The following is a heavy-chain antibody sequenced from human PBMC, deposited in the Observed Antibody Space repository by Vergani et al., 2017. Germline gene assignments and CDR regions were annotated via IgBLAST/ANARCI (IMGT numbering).Heavy chain of an antibody. CDR3: ARCPDYYGSGRYHDY. V-gene: IGHV5-51*01. J-gene: IGHJ4*02. CDR1: GYSFTSYW. CDR2: IYPGDSDT. D-gene: IGHD3-10*01. Sequence: EVQLVQSGAEVKKPGESLKISCKGSGYSFTSYWIGWVRQMPGKGLEWMGIIYPGDSDTRYSPSFQGQVTISADKSISTAYLQWSSLKASDTAMYYCARCPDYYGSGRYHDYWGQGTLVTVSS.